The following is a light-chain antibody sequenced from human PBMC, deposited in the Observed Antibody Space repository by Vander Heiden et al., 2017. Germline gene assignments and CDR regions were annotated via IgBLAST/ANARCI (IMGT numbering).Light chain of an antibody. V-gene: IGKV3-15*01. CDR1: QNVNHN. CDR2: RAS. J-gene: IGKJ4*01. CDR3: QQYNSRPLFT. Sequence: EVVMTQSPATLSVSPGERATLSCRASQNVNHNFSWFQQKPRHPPRLLLYRASSSATGLPVRFSGSASGTEFNLTIIDLQSEDFAVYYCQQYNSRPLFTFGGGTKVEI.